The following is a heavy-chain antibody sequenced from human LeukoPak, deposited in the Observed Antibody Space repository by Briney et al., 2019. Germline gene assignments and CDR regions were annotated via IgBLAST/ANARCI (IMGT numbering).Heavy chain of an antibody. Sequence: SETLSLTCTVSVGSISSYYWSWIRHPPGKGLEWIGYIDYSGITNYNSYLNSRVTISLDTTQNQFSLKLNSVTAADTAVYYCATVASGWYPDYWGQGALVTVAS. V-gene: IGHV4-59*01. D-gene: IGHD6-19*01. CDR2: IDYSGIT. CDR1: VGSISSYY. CDR3: ATVASGWYPDY. J-gene: IGHJ4*02.